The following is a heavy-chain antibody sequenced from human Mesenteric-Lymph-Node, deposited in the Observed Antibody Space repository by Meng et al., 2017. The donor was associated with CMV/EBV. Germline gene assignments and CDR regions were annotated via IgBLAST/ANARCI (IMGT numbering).Heavy chain of an antibody. D-gene: IGHD3-9*01. CDR1: GFTVSSNY. J-gene: IGHJ6*02. CDR2: IYSDGST. Sequence: LSLTCAASGFTVSSNYMSWVRQAPGKGLEWVSIIYSDGSTFYADSVKGRFTISRDYSKNTLYLQMNSLRVEDTAVYYCAKHLYDILTGYYHYGMDVWGQGTTVTVSS. CDR3: AKHLYDILTGYYHYGMDV. V-gene: IGHV3-53*01.